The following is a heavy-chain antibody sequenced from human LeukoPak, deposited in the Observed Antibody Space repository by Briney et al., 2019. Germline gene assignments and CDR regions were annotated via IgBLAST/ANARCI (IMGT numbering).Heavy chain of an antibody. Sequence: SGXTLVHPTPPLTLTCTFSGFSLSTSGMCVSWIRQPPEKALEWLALIEWDDDKYYNTSLKTRNTISKDTSKNQVVLTMTNMDPVDTATYYCARAFPTVTTFDYWGQGTLVTVSS. CDR3: ARAFPTVTTFDY. CDR1: GFSLSTSGMC. J-gene: IGHJ4*02. D-gene: IGHD4-17*01. V-gene: IGHV2-70*01. CDR2: IEWDDDK.